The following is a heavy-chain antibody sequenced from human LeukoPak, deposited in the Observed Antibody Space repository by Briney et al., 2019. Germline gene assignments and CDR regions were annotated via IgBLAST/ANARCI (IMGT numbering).Heavy chain of an antibody. CDR2: ITWSGGST. D-gene: IGHD3-10*01. J-gene: IGHJ6*03. V-gene: IGHV3-20*04. CDR3: AMKFSGDYYYMDV. Sequence: GGSLRLSCAASGVNFDIFGMSWVRQVPGKGLEWVSGITWSGGSTGYADFVKGRFTISRDNAKRNLYLQMNSLRVEDTALYYCAMKFSGDYYYMDVWGKGTMVIVSS. CDR1: GVNFDIFG.